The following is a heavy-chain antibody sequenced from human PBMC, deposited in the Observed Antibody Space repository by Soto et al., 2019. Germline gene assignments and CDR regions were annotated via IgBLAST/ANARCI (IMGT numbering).Heavy chain of an antibody. Sequence: QVQLVESGGGVVQPGRSLRLSCAASGFTFSSYGMHWVRQAPGKGLEWVAVIWYDGSNKYYADSVKGRFTISRDNSKNPLYLQMNSLRAEDTAVYYCARDGLSGDDILTGYYLGEESQGFDYWGQGTLVTVSS. D-gene: IGHD3-9*01. CDR1: GFTFSSYG. J-gene: IGHJ4*02. V-gene: IGHV3-33*01. CDR2: IWYDGSNK. CDR3: ARDGLSGDDILTGYYLGEESQGFDY.